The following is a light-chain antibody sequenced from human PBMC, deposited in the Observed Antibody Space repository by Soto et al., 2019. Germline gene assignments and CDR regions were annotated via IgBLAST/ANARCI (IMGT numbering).Light chain of an antibody. CDR3: QVWESSSDHPRE. V-gene: IGLV3-21*02. Sequence: YELPQTPWSSVAPLLADTNRGGGYAVGTKSVHWYQQKPGQAPVLVVYDDSDRPSGIPERFSGSNSGNTATLTISRVEAGDEADYYCQVWESSSDHPREFGGRTLLTVL. CDR1: AVGTKS. J-gene: IGLJ3*02. CDR2: DDS.